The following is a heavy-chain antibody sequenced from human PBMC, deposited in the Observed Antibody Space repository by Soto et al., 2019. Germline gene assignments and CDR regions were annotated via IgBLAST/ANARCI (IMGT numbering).Heavy chain of an antibody. V-gene: IGHV1-69*13. CDR2: IIPIFGTA. D-gene: IGHD3-3*01. CDR3: ARSSDFWSGYYDPNYYCYGMDV. CDR1: GGTFSSYA. Sequence: SVKVSCKASGGTFSSYAISCVLQSPVQWREWMGGIIPIFGTANYAQKFQGRVTITADESTSTAYMELSSLRSEDTAVYYCARSSDFWSGYYDPNYYCYGMDVWGQGTTVTVSS. J-gene: IGHJ6*02.